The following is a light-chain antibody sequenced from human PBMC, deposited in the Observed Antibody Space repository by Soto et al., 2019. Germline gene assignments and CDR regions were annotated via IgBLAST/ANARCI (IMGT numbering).Light chain of an antibody. CDR2: AVS. J-gene: IGKJ4*01. Sequence: DIQMTQSPCSLSASVGDRVTIACRSSQGIRDDLGWYQQKPGKAPTRLIYAVSSLQNGVPSRFSGTGSGTEFTLTISSLQPEDFATYYCLQHNTYPLSFGGGTKVDIK. CDR3: LQHNTYPLS. CDR1: QGIRDD. V-gene: IGKV1-17*01.